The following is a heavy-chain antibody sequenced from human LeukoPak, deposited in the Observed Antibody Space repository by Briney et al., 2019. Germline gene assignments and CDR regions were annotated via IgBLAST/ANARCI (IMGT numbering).Heavy chain of an antibody. CDR1: GFTFSSYI. CDR2: ISGSNSYI. D-gene: IGHD1-1*01. V-gene: IGHV3-21*01. J-gene: IGHJ4*02. Sequence: PGGSLRLSCAASGFTFSSYIMHWIRQAPGKGLERVSSISGSNSYIFYADSVKGRLTVSRDNAKDSLYLQMNSLRAEDTAVYYCARALTTLTYEGYWGQGTLVTVSS. CDR3: ARALTTLTYEGY.